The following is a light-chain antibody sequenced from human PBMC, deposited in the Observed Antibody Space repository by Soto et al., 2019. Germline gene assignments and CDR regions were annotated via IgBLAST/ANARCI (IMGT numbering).Light chain of an antibody. J-gene: IGKJ5*01. CDR1: QSVSSN. CDR3: QQYHNWPIT. V-gene: IGKV3-15*01. CDR2: DAS. Sequence: EKFMTQSRSTLSAYSHEIATLSCRASQSVSSNLAWHQQKPGQAPRILMYDASTRATGISARFSGSGSGTEFTLTISSLQSEDFAVYYCQQYHNWPITFGQGTRLEIK.